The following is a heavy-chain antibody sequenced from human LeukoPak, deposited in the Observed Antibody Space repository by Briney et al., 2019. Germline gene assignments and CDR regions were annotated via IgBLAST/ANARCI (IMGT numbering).Heavy chain of an antibody. CDR2: INHSGSA. CDR3: ARYRRGAID. J-gene: IGHJ4*02. CDR1: GGPFSGYY. V-gene: IGHV4-34*01. Sequence: PSETLSLTCAVYGGPFSGYYWSWIRQAPGKGLEWIGEINHSGSANYNPSLKSRVTLSVDTPKDQFSLKLSSVTAADTAVYYCARYRRGAIDWGQGTLVTVSS. D-gene: IGHD3-10*01.